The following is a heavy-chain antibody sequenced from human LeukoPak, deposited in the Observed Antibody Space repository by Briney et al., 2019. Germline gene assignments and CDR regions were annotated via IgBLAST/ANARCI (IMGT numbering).Heavy chain of an antibody. J-gene: IGHJ4*02. D-gene: IGHD3-10*01. CDR3: AKEKRITMVRGVREYYFDY. CDR2: ISGSGGST. V-gene: IGHV3-23*01. CDR1: GFTFSSYA. Sequence: PGGSLRLSCAASGFTFSSYAMSWVRQAPGKGLEWVSAISGSGGSTYYAGSVKGRFTISRDNSKNTLYLQMNSLRAEDTAVYYCAKEKRITMVRGVREYYFDYWGQGTLVTVSS.